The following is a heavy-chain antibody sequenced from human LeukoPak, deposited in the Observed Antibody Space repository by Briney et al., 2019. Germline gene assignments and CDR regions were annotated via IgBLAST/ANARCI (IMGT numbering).Heavy chain of an antibody. V-gene: IGHV3-7*01. CDR2: IKQDGSEK. CDR1: GFTFSSYW. CDR3: ARDGWYYDSSGFY. D-gene: IGHD3-22*01. J-gene: IGHJ4*02. Sequence: PGGSLRLSCAASGFTFSSYWMSWVRQAPGKGLEWVANIKQDGSEKYYVDSVKGRFTISRSNAKNSLYLQMNSLRAEDTAVYYCARDGWYYDSSGFYWGQGTLVTVSS.